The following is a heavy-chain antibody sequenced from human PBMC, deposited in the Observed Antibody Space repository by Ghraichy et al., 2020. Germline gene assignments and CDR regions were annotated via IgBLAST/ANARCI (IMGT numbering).Heavy chain of an antibody. CDR3: ARKTDSRGSGDF. V-gene: IGHV3-53*01. J-gene: IGHJ4*02. CDR2: IYRGGDT. CDR1: EFTVSRNF. D-gene: IGHD3-22*01. Sequence: GGSLRLSCAVSEFTVSRNFMTWVRQAPGKGLECVSLIYRGGDTYYADSVKGRFTISRDSSKNTLYLQMNNLRVEDTAVYYCARKTDSRGSGDFWGQGTLV.